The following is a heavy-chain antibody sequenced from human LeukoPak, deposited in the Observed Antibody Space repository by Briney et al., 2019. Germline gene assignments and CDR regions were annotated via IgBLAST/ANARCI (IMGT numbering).Heavy chain of an antibody. V-gene: IGHV3-23*01. CDR3: AKSPPLILHGAFDI. CDR2: ISKSGGST. J-gene: IGHJ3*02. D-gene: IGHD2-8*01. CDR1: GFTFSSYA. Sequence: PGGSLRLSCAASGFTFSSYAVSWVRQAPGKGLEWVSAISKSGGSTYYADSVKGRFTISRDNSKGTLYLQMNSLRAEDTAVYYCAKSPPLILHGAFDIWGQGTMVTVSS.